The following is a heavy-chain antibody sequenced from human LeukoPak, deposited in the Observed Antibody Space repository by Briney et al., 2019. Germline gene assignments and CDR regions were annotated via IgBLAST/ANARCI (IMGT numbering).Heavy chain of an antibody. CDR1: GFTFSSYG. J-gene: IGHJ4*02. CDR3: AKEQTSSGFFDY. D-gene: IGHD2-2*01. Sequence: PGGSLRLSCAASGFTFSSYGMHWVRQAPGKGLEWVSAISGSGTRTYYADSVKGRFTISRDNSKNTLYLQMNSLRAEDRAVYYCAKEQTSSGFFDYWGQGTLVTVSS. CDR2: ISGSGTRT. V-gene: IGHV3-23*01.